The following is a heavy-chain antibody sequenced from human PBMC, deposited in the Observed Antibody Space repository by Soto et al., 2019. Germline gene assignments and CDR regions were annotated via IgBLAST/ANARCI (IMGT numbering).Heavy chain of an antibody. D-gene: IGHD1-26*01. Sequence: SGPTLVNPTQTLTLTCTFSGFSLSTSGVCVSWIRQPPGKALEWLALIDWDDDKYYSTSLKTRLTISKDTSKNQVVLTMTNMDPVDAATYYCARILSGSYTFDYWGQGTLVTVSS. CDR3: ARILSGSYTFDY. CDR2: IDWDDDK. CDR1: GFSLSTSGVC. J-gene: IGHJ4*02. V-gene: IGHV2-70*01.